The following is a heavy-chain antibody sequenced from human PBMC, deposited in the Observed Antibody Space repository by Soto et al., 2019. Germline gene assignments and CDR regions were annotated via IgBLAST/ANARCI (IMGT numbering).Heavy chain of an antibody. CDR3: ALIHTSQPRNDAFDI. J-gene: IGHJ3*02. D-gene: IGHD5-18*01. CDR2: ISSSSRTI. CDR1: GFTFSSSS. Sequence: HPGGSLRLSCAASGFTFSSSSMNWVRQAPGKGLEWVSYISSSSRTIYYADYVKGRFTISRDNAKNSLYLQMNSLRAEDTAVYYCALIHTSQPRNDAFDIWGQGTMVTVSS. V-gene: IGHV3-48*01.